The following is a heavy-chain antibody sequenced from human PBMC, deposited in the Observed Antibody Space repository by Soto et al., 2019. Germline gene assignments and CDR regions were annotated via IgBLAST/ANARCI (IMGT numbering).Heavy chain of an antibody. J-gene: IGHJ1*01. CDR2: VDYSGTT. Sequence: QLQLQESGPGLVKPSETLSLTCTVSGDSISSSTYFWGWIRQPPGKGLEWIGSVDYSGTTYYNTSLSTRATRARDTSNTPSALKPSTATAADTAVYYCARHAANSGSYSADSQHWGQGTLVPVFS. V-gene: IGHV4-39*01. D-gene: IGHD1-26*01. CDR3: ARHAANSGSYSADSQH. CDR1: GDSISSSTYF.